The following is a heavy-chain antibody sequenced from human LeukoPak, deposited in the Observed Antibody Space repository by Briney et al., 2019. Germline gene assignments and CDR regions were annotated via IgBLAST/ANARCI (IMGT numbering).Heavy chain of an antibody. CDR3: ARRGIAAAGYDY. D-gene: IGHD6-13*01. CDR1: GGSISSYY. V-gene: IGHV4-59*12. CDR2: IYYSGTT. Sequence: SETLSLTCTVSGGSISSYYWSWIRQPPGKRLEWIGYIYYSGTTNYNPSLRSRVTILVDTSKNQFSLNLSSVTAADTAVYYCARRGIAAAGYDYWGQGTVVTVSS. J-gene: IGHJ4*02.